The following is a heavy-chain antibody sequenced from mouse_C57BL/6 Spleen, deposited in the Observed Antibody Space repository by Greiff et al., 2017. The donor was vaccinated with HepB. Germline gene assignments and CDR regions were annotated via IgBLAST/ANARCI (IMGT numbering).Heavy chain of an antibody. J-gene: IGHJ4*01. D-gene: IGHD1-1*01. CDR2: IDPDTGGT. Sequence: QVQLQQSGAELVRPGASVTLSCKASGYTFTDYEMHWVKQTPVHGLEWIGAIDPDTGGTAYNQKFKGKATLTADKSSSTAYMELRSLTSEDSAVYYGTRRFITTVSYAMDYWGQGTSVTVSS. V-gene: IGHV1-15*01. CDR3: TRRFITTVSYAMDY. CDR1: GYTFTDYE.